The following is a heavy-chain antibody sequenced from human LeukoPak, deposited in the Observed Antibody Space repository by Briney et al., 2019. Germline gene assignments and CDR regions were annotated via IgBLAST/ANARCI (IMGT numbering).Heavy chain of an antibody. Sequence: SETLSLTCTVSGYSISSGYYWGWTRQPPGKGLEWIGSIYHSGSTYYNPSLKSRVTISVDTSKNQFSLKLSSVTAADTAVYYCARVSPIWTGTNWFDPWGQGTLVTVSS. V-gene: IGHV4-38-2*02. CDR3: ARVSPIWTGTNWFDP. D-gene: IGHD3/OR15-3a*01. J-gene: IGHJ5*02. CDR1: GYSISSGYY. CDR2: IYHSGST.